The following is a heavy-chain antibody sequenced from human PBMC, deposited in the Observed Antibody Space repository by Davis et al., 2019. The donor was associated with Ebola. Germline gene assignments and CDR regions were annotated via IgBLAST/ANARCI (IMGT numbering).Heavy chain of an antibody. CDR1: GGTFSSYA. D-gene: IGHD2-2*01. J-gene: IGHJ4*02. CDR2: ISGSGGST. CDR3: AKTGGEGYCSSTSCYPFRYFDY. V-gene: IGHV3-23*01. Sequence: SCKASGGTFSSYAISWVRQAPGKGLEWVSAISGSGGSTYYADSVKGRFTISRDNSKNTLYLQMNSLRAEDTAVYYCAKTGGEGYCSSTSCYPFRYFDYWGQGTLVTVSS.